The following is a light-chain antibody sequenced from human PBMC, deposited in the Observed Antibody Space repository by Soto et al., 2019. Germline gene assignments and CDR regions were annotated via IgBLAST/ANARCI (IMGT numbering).Light chain of an antibody. CDR2: GAS. CDR1: QSISRY. CDR3: QQSYSTPRT. Sequence: DIQMTESASSMSASVGDRVTITCRASQSISRYLNWYQQKPGKAPKLLIYGASSLQSGVPSRFSGSVSGTDGTLTISSLQQEDGTTYYCQQSYSTPRTFGQGTKVDIK. V-gene: IGKV1-39*01. J-gene: IGKJ1*01.